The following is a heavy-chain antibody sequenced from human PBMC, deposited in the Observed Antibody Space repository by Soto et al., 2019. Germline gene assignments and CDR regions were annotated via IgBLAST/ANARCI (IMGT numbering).Heavy chain of an antibody. J-gene: IGHJ5*02. Sequence: QVQLVQSGAEVKKPGASVKVSCKASGYTFTSYDINWVRQATGQGLEWMGWMNPNSGNTGYAQKFQGRVTMTRNTSISTAYMEPSSLRSEDTAVYYSARGPAAAATRTSNWFDPWGQGTLVTVSS. D-gene: IGHD6-13*01. CDR1: GYTFTSYD. V-gene: IGHV1-8*01. CDR2: MNPNSGNT. CDR3: ARGPAAAATRTSNWFDP.